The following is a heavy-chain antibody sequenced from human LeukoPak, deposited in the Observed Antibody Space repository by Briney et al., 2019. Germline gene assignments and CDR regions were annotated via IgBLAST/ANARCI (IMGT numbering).Heavy chain of an antibody. CDR1: GGSISSGDYY. CDR2: IYYSGST. Sequence: KSPETLSLTCTVSGGSISSGDYYWSWIRQPPGKGLEWIEYIYYSGSTYYNPSLKSRVTISVDTSKNQFSLKLSSVTAADTAVYYCARGPSTLECSGGSCYSLYYWGQGTLVTVSS. D-gene: IGHD2-15*01. CDR3: ARGPSTLECSGGSCYSLYY. J-gene: IGHJ4*02. V-gene: IGHV4-30-4*01.